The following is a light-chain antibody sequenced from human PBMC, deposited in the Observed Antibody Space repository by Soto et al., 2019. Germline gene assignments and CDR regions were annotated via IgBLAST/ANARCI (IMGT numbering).Light chain of an antibody. CDR3: LLYFGGAQV. J-gene: IGLJ2*01. Sequence: QAVVTQEPSLTVSPGGTVTLTCASSTGAVTNDNYPNWLQQKPGQAPRGLIYSANNRHSWTPVRFSGSLLGGKAALTLSGVQPEDEGDYCCLLYFGGAQVFGGGTQLTVL. CDR2: SAN. CDR1: TGAVTNDNY. V-gene: IGLV7-43*01.